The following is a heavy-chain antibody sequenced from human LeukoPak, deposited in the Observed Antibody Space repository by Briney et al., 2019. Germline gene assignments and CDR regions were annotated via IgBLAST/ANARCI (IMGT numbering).Heavy chain of an antibody. D-gene: IGHD2-2*02. Sequence: PSETLSLTCTVSGGSISSYYWSWIRQPAGKGLEWIGRIYTSGSTNYNPSLKSRVTMSVDTSKNQFSLKLSSVTAADTAVYYCARAYCSSTSCYTDNWFDPWGQGTLVTVSS. J-gene: IGHJ5*02. CDR1: GGSISSYY. CDR2: IYTSGST. V-gene: IGHV4-4*07. CDR3: ARAYCSSTSCYTDNWFDP.